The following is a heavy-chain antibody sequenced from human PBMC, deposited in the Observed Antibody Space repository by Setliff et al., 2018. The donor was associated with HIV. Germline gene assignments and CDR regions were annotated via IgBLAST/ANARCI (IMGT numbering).Heavy chain of an antibody. CDR2: IHSGGST. J-gene: IGHJ6*02. V-gene: IGHV3-66*01. CDR3: ARDPGRYNGMDV. D-gene: IGHD1-20*01. Sequence: PGGSLRLSCAASGFTVSNDYMSWVRQAPGRGLEWVSVIHSGGSTYYADSVKGRFIISRDNSKNTLYLQMNSRRAEDTAVYYCARDPGRYNGMDVWGQGTTVTVSS. CDR1: GFTVSNDY.